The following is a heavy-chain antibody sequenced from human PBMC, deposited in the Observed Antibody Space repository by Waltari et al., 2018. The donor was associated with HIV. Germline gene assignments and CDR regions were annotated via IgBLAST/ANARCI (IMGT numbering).Heavy chain of an antibody. CDR3: ARGRVDRSFDY. CDR2: INHSGST. CDR1: GGSFSGYY. Sequence: QVQLQQWGAGLLKPSETLSLTCGVYGGSFSGYYWSWIRQPPGKGLEWIGEINHSGSTNYNPSLKSRVTLSVDTSKNQFSLKLSSVTAADTAVYYCARGRVDRSFDYWGQGTLVTVAS. V-gene: IGHV4-34*01. D-gene: IGHD5-12*01. J-gene: IGHJ4*02.